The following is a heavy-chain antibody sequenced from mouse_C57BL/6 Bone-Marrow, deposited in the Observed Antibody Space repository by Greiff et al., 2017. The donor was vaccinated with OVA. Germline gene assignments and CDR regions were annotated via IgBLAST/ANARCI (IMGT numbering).Heavy chain of an antibody. V-gene: IGHV1-52*01. J-gene: IGHJ4*01. CDR1: GYTFTSYW. Sequence: QVQLQQPGAELVRPGSSVKLSCKASGYTFTSYWMHWVKQRPIQGLEWIGNIDPSDSETHYNQKFKDKATLTVDKSSSTAYMQLSSLTSEDSAVYYCARDGYYPSPVLYYAMDYWGQGTSVTVSS. CDR3: ARDGYYPSPVLYYAMDY. D-gene: IGHD2-3*01. CDR2: IDPSDSET.